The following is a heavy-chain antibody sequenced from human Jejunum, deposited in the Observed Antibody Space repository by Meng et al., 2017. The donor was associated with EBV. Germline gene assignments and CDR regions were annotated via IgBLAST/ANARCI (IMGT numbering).Heavy chain of an antibody. CDR2: MSPNSGNT. D-gene: IGHD6-13*01. V-gene: IGHV1-8*02. J-gene: IGHJ4*02. Sequence: KRPVAAVTVSCRTSGYTFTSYDINWVRQGTGQGPEWMGWMSPNSGNTGYAQKFQGRVTMTRDTSISTAYMELSSLRSEDTAVYYCARGVAAGFNYWGQGTLVTVSS. CDR1: GYTFTSYD. CDR3: ARGVAAGFNY.